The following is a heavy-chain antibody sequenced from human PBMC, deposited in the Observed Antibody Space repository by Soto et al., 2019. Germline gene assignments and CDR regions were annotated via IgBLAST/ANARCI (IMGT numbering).Heavy chain of an antibody. Sequence: GGSLRLSCAASGFTFSDAWMSWVRQAPGKGLDWVGRVQSMTDRGTTEYGAPERGRFHITREDSTNTLYLKMNSLKTEDTAVYYCTTVLWRIAVVVGSPGYFNPWGQGTPVTVSS. CDR3: TTVLWRIAVVVGSPGYFNP. D-gene: IGHD2-21*01. J-gene: IGHJ5*02. CDR1: GFTFSDAW. V-gene: IGHV3-15*01. CDR2: VQSMTDRGTT.